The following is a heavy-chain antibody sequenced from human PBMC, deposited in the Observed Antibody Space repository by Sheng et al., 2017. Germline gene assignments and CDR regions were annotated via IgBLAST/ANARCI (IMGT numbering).Heavy chain of an antibody. CDR1: GFTVSSNY. V-gene: IGHV3-66*02. CDR3: ARDLPGIAAAGCFDY. Sequence: EVQLVESGGGLVQPGGSLRLSCAASGFTVSSNYMSWVRQAPGKGLEWVSVIYSGGSTYYADSVKGRFTISRDNSKNTLYLQMNSLRAEDTAVYYCARDLPGIAAAGCFDYWGQGTLVTVSS. J-gene: IGHJ4*02. CDR2: IYSGGST. D-gene: IGHD6-13*01.